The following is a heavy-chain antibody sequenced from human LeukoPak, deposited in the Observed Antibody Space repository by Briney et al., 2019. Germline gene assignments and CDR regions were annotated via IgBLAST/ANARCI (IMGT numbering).Heavy chain of an antibody. J-gene: IGHJ4*02. CDR3: AKDQKYSGSYFSPRY. CDR2: ISSSGSTT. V-gene: IGHV3-48*03. Sequence: PGGSLRLSCAASGFTFSSYEMNWVRQAPGKGLEWVSYISSSGSTTYYSDSVKGRFTISRDNAKNSLYLQMNSLRAEDTAVYYCAKDQKYSGSYFSPRYWGQGTLVTVSS. CDR1: GFTFSSYE. D-gene: IGHD1-26*01.